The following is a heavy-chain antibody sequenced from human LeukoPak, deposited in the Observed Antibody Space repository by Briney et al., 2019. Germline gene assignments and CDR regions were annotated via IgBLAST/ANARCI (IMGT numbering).Heavy chain of an antibody. Sequence: PSETLSLTCTVSGGSISSSSTYCWGGIRQPAGKGLEWIGSIYYSGITYYNPSLKSQITISVDPSKYQFSLKLGSVTAADTAVYYCATISYGSDGMDVWGQGTTVIVSS. CDR3: ATISYGSDGMDV. CDR2: IYYSGIT. CDR1: GGSISSSSTYC. J-gene: IGHJ6*02. V-gene: IGHV4-39*01. D-gene: IGHD3-10*01.